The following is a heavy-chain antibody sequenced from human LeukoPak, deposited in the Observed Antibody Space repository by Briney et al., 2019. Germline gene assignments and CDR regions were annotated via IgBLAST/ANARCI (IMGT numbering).Heavy chain of an antibody. J-gene: IGHJ3*02. Sequence: SGGSLRLSCAASGFTFTSYSMNWVRQAPGKGLEWVSTISGGGSTYYADSVKGRFTISRDNAKNSLYLQMNSLRAEDTAVYYCARLYEVTGILYYNIAGAFDIWGQGTMVTVSS. CDR2: ISGGGST. CDR3: ARLYEVTGILYYNIAGAFDI. CDR1: GFTFTSYS. V-gene: IGHV3-21*01. D-gene: IGHD2-8*01.